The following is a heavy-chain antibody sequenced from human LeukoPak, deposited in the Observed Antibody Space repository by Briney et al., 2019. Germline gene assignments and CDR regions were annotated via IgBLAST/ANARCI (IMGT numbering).Heavy chain of an antibody. J-gene: IGHJ3*02. V-gene: IGHV4-59*11. D-gene: IGHD4-17*01. Sequence: SETLSLTSTVSGDSFSSHYWTWIRQPPGKGLEWIGYISYRGSTNYNPSLKSRVTISIDTSKNQFSLRLSSVTAADTAVYYCARDLVTVTKGFDIWGQGTMVSVSS. CDR1: GDSFSSHY. CDR3: ARDLVTVTKGFDI. CDR2: ISYRGST.